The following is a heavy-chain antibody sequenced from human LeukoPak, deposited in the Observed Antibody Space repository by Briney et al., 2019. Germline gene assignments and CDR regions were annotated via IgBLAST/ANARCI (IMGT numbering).Heavy chain of an antibody. D-gene: IGHD6-19*01. J-gene: IGHJ5*02. V-gene: IGHV1-2*02. CDR1: GYTFTGYY. Sequence: ASVKVSCKAPGYTFTGYYMHWVRQAPGQGLEWMGWINPNSGGTNYAQKFQGRVTMTRDTSISTAYMELSSLRSEDTAVYYCARGSSAYNWFDPWGQGTLVTVSS. CDR3: ARGSSAYNWFDP. CDR2: INPNSGGT.